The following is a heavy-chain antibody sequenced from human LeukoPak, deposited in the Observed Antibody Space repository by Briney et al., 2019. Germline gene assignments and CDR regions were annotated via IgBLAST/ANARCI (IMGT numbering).Heavy chain of an antibody. Sequence: SETLSLICTVSGASLSSHYWSWIRQPPGGGLEWIGHVYHSGSTGYNPSLESRVSISIDTSKNQFSLKLSSVTAADTAIYYCSTNMLRGLHFGYWGQGTLVAVSS. CDR3: STNMLRGLHFGY. CDR2: VYHSGST. J-gene: IGHJ4*02. V-gene: IGHV4-59*11. D-gene: IGHD3-10*01. CDR1: GASLSSHY.